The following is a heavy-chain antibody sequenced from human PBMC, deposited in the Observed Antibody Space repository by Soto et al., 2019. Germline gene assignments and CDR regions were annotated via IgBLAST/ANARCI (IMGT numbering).Heavy chain of an antibody. CDR1: GFTFSNYW. J-gene: IGHJ4*02. CDR2: INSDGSST. CDR3: ARDLSAYYDSSGPGDD. Sequence: PGGSLRLSCAASGFTFSNYWMHWVRQAPGKGLVWVSRINSDGSSTTYADSVKGRFTSSRGNAKNTLYLQMNSLRAEDTAVYYCARDLSAYYDSSGPGDDWGQGTLVTVSS. D-gene: IGHD3-22*01. V-gene: IGHV3-74*01.